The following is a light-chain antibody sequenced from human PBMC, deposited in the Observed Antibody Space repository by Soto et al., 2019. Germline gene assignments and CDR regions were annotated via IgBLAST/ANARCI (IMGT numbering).Light chain of an antibody. V-gene: IGKV3-20*01. CDR2: GAS. Sequence: EIVLTQSPGTLSLSPGERATLSCSGSQSISSSYLAWYQQKPGQAPRLLIYGASNRATAIPDRFSGSGSGTDFTLTISRLEPEDFAVYYCQQYDDSPGTFGQGTKVDI. J-gene: IGKJ1*01. CDR1: QSISSSY. CDR3: QQYDDSPGT.